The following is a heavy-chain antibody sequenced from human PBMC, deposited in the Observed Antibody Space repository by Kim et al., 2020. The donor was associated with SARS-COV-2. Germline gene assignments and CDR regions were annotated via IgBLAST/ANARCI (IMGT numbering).Heavy chain of an antibody. J-gene: IGHJ4*02. D-gene: IGHD3-10*01. Sequence: KYAQNHQGRTTMTTDTSTSTVYMELRSLRSDDTAVYYCARDRQVRWFANDHWGQGTLVTVSS. CDR3: ARDRQVRWFANDH. V-gene: IGHV1-18*01.